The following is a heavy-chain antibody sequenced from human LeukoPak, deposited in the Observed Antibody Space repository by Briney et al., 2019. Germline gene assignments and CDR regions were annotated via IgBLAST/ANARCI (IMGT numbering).Heavy chain of an antibody. J-gene: IGHJ4*02. Sequence: GGSLRLSCAASGFTFDDYGMSWVRQAPGKGLEWVSGINWNGGSTGYADSVKGRFTISRDNAKNSLYLKMNSLRAEDTAVYYCASLYYYDSSGYYYKVLDYWGQGTLVTVSS. CDR3: ASLYYYDSSGYYYKVLDY. D-gene: IGHD3-22*01. V-gene: IGHV3-20*04. CDR1: GFTFDDYG. CDR2: INWNGGST.